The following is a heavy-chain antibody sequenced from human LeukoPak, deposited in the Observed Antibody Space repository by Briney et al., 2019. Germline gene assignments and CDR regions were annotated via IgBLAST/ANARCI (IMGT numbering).Heavy chain of an antibody. J-gene: IGHJ1*01. CDR2: IYPGDSDT. Sequence: GESLKISCKGSGYRFTTYWIGWVRQMPGKGLEWMGIIYPGDSDTRYSPSFQGQVTISADKSISTAYLQWSSLKASDTAMYYCATYAGSDSKYFQHWGQGTLVTVSS. D-gene: IGHD3-10*01. V-gene: IGHV5-51*01. CDR3: ATYAGSDSKYFQH. CDR1: GYRFTTYW.